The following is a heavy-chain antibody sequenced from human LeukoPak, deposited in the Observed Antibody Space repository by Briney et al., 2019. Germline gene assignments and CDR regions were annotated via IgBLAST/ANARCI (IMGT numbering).Heavy chain of an antibody. J-gene: IGHJ4*02. CDR2: IVPDTGGV. D-gene: IGHD2-15*01. CDR1: GYTFTNYY. V-gene: IGHV1-2*02. CDR3: AAEDKYCSGGNCGKF. Sequence: ASVTVSCKTSGYTFTNYYVHWVRQAPGQGLEWMGYIVPDTGGVDYDQRFQGRVAMTRDKSISTVYMELTSLKSDDTAVDYCAAEDKYCSGGNCGKFWGQGTLVTVSS.